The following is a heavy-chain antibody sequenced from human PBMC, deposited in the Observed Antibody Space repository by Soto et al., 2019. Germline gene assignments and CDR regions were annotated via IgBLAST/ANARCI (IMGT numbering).Heavy chain of an antibody. J-gene: IGHJ2*01. D-gene: IGHD3-22*01. CDR3: ARMSYFYDKWYFDL. V-gene: IGHV4-59*08. CDR2: VYYSGTT. Sequence: SGTLDLPSTVSGGSISSYYWSWLRQPAGKGLEWIGYVYYSGTTDYNPSLKSRLSMSIDKSQNQFTLKLNSVTAADTATYYCARMSYFYDKWYFDLWGRGTLVTVSS. CDR1: GGSISSYY.